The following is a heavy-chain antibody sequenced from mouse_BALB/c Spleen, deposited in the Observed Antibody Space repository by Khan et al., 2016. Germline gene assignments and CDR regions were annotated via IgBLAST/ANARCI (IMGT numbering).Heavy chain of an antibody. CDR3: ATWDYYGSAFAY. Sequence: EVKLEESGPSLAKSSQTLSLTCSVTGDSITSGHWNWIRKFPGNKFDFMGYISHSGDSYYNPSLKSRISITRDTSKNQYYLQLNSVTTEDTATYYCATWDYYGSAFAYWGQGTLVTVSA. V-gene: IGHV3-8*02. CDR1: GDSITSGH. J-gene: IGHJ3*01. CDR2: ISHSGDS. D-gene: IGHD1-2*01.